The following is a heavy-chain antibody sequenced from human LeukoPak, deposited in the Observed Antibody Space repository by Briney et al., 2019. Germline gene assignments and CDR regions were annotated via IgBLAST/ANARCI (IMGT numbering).Heavy chain of an antibody. CDR2: IYYSGST. CDR3: ARGFDSKSTYFDY. V-gene: IGHV4-61*05. CDR1: GGSISSSSYY. J-gene: IGHJ4*02. Sequence: SETLSLTCTVSGGSISSSSYYWGWIRQPPGKGLEWIGYIYYSGSTNYNPSLKSRVTMSLDTSKNQFSLRLTSVTAADTAVYYCARGFDSKSTYFDYWGQGTLVTVSS. D-gene: IGHD5-12*01.